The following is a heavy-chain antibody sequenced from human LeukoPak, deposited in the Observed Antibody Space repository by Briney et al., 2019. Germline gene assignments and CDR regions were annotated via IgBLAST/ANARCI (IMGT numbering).Heavy chain of an antibody. D-gene: IGHD2-15*01. CDR3: ARVSVCSGGSCYSHYYYGMDV. CDR1: GGSFSGYY. V-gene: IGHV4-34*01. J-gene: IGHJ6*02. CDR2: INHGGST. Sequence: PSETLSLTCAVYGGSFSGYYWSWIRQPPGKGLEWIGEINHGGSTNYNPSLKSRVTISVDTSKNQFSLKLSSVTAADTAVYYCARVSVCSGGSCYSHYYYGMDVWGQGTTVTVSS.